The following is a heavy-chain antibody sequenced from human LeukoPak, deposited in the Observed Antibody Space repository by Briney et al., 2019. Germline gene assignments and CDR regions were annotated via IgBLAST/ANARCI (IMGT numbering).Heavy chain of an antibody. CDR1: GFTFSSYW. CDR2: INQDGSQK. D-gene: IGHD4-17*01. Sequence: GSLRLSCAVSGFTFSSYWMSWFRQAPGKGLEXXXNINQDGSQKFSVDSVKGRFTISRDNAKNSLSLQMNSLRVEDTAVYYCARDWFDGDYDRFDYWGQGTLVTVSS. J-gene: IGHJ4*02. CDR3: ARDWFDGDYDRFDY. V-gene: IGHV3-7*03.